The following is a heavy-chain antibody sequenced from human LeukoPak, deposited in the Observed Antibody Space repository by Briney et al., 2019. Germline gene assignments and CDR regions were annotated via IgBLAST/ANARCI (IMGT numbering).Heavy chain of an antibody. V-gene: IGHV3-53*01. CDR2: IYSGGST. CDR1: GFTVSSNC. J-gene: IGHJ3*02. Sequence: PGGSLRLSCAAPGFTVSSNCMSWVRQAPGKVLEWVSVIYSGGSTYYADSVKGRFTISRDNSKNTLYLQMNSLRAEDTAVYYCARGGGLAAEDAFDIWGQGTMVTVSS. CDR3: ARGGGLAAEDAFDI. D-gene: IGHD6-13*01.